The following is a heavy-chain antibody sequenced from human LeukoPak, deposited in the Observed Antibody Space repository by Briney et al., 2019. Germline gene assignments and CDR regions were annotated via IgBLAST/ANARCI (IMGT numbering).Heavy chain of an antibody. CDR3: VRERINSYYFDY. CDR2: INPSGGST. Sequence: VASVKVSCKASGYTFTNYYMHWVRQAPGQGLEWMGIINPSGGSTSYAQKFQGRVTMTGDTSTTTVYMELSSLTPEDTAVYYCVRERINSYYFDYWGQGTLVTVSS. D-gene: IGHD4-23*01. V-gene: IGHV1-46*01. J-gene: IGHJ4*02. CDR1: GYTFTNYY.